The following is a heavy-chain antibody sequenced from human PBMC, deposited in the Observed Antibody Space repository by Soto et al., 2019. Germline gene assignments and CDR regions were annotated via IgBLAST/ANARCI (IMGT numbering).Heavy chain of an antibody. CDR2: ISSNGDMT. CDR3: VKETNYYDSSGYDRTFDY. Sequence: PGGSLRLSCSASGFIFRSYAMHWARKAPGTGLEYLSSISSNGDMTYYADSVKGRFTISRDNSKNIVYLQMSSLRVEDAAVYYCVKETNYYDSSGYDRTFDYWGQGALVTVSS. D-gene: IGHD3-22*01. CDR1: GFIFRSYA. V-gene: IGHV3-64D*08. J-gene: IGHJ4*02.